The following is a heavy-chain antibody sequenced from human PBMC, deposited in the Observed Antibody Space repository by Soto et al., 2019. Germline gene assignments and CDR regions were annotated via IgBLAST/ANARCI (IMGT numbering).Heavy chain of an antibody. V-gene: IGHV3-48*03. CDR2: ISSSGSTI. D-gene: IGHD2-2*01. CDR1: GFTFSSYE. J-gene: IGHJ6*02. Sequence: HPGGSLRLSCAASGFTFSSYEMNWVRQAPGKGLEWVSYISSSGSTIYYADSVKGRFTISRDNAKNSLYLQMNSLRAEDTAVYYCAREGVPAATLYYYYYYGMDVWGQGTTVTVSS. CDR3: AREGVPAATLYYYYYYGMDV.